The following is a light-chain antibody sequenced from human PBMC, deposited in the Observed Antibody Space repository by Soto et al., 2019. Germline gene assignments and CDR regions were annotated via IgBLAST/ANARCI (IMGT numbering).Light chain of an antibody. CDR1: QGISSY. V-gene: IGKV1-9*01. Sequence: DIQLTQSPSFLSASVGALVTITCRAIQGISSYLGWYQQKPGKAPKLLIYAASTLQSGVPARFSASGSGTEFTLTISSLQPEDFATYYCQQLNSYRFTFGPGTKVHIK. J-gene: IGKJ3*01. CDR3: QQLNSYRFT. CDR2: AAS.